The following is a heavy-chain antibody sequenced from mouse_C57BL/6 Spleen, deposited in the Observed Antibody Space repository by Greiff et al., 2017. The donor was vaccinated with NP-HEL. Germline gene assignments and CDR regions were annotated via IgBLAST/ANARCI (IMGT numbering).Heavy chain of an antibody. D-gene: IGHD1-1*01. CDR1: GFNIKDYY. V-gene: IGHV14-2*01. J-gene: IGHJ2*01. CDR2: IDPEDGET. Sequence: EVQLQQSGAELVKPGASVKLSCTASGFNIKDYYMHWVKQRTEQGLEWIGRIDPEDGETKYAPKFQGKATITADTYSNTAYLQLSSLTSEDTAVYYCARPLFITTVVAPFDYWGQGTTLTVSS. CDR3: ARPLFITTVVAPFDY.